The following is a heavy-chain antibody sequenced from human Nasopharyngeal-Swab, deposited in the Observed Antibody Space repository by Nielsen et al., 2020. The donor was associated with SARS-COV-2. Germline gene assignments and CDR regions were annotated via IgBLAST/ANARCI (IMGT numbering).Heavy chain of an antibody. CDR3: ASPPSYCATSNCYWRLQY. Sequence: WVRQAPGQGLEGMGWISTYNGDTNNTQKFQGRVAMTTDTSTSTAYMELRSLRTDDTAVYYCASPPSYCATSNCYWRLQYWGRGTLVTVSS. CDR2: ISTYNGDT. V-gene: IGHV1-18*01. J-gene: IGHJ4*02. D-gene: IGHD2-21*01.